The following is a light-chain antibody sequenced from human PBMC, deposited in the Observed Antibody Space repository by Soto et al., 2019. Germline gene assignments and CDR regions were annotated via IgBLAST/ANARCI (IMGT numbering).Light chain of an antibody. CDR3: QQRSNWPPD. CDR1: QSVSSN. J-gene: IGKJ5*01. CDR2: GAS. Sequence: EIVMTQSPATLSVSPGERATLSCRASQSVSSNLAWYQQKPGQAPRLLIYGASNRATGIPARFSGSGSGTDFTLTISSLEPEDFAVYYCQQRSNWPPDFGQGTRLEIK. V-gene: IGKV3-11*01.